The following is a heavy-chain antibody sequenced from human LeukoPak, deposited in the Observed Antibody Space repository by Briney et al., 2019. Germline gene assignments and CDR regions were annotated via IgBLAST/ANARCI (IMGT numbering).Heavy chain of an antibody. J-gene: IGHJ4*02. Sequence: GGSLRLSCAASGFTVSDNYMSWIRQAPGKGLEWVSVIYSDGRAYYSDSVKGRLTVSRDNSKNTLYLQMNSLRAEDTAVYYCAGAGGVVVVATNFDYWGQGTLVTVSS. CDR3: AGAGGVVVVATNFDY. CDR1: GFTVSDNY. CDR2: IYSDGRA. D-gene: IGHD2-15*01. V-gene: IGHV3-66*02.